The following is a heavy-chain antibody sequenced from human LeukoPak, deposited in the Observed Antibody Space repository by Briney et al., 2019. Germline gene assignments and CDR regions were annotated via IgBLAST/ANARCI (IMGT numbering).Heavy chain of an antibody. CDR2: ISYSGST. CDR3: ARLYDSSGYYYGPLDY. V-gene: IGHV4-59*08. Sequence: SETLSLTCTVSGGSTSSYYWSWIRQPPGKGLEWIGYISYSGSTNYNPSLKSRVAISIDTSMNQFSLKLSSVTAADTAVYYCARLYDSSGYYYGPLDYWGQGTLVTVS. D-gene: IGHD3-22*01. J-gene: IGHJ4*02. CDR1: GGSTSSYY.